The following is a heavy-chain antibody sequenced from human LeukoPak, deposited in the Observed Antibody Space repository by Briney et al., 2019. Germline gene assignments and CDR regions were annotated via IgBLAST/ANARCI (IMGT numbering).Heavy chain of an antibody. D-gene: IGHD1-26*01. J-gene: IGHJ6*02. V-gene: IGHV5-51*01. CDR2: IHPGGSET. CDR3: VRHVGGAGPDV. CDR1: GYSFTSYW. Sequence: GESLKISCKGSGYSFTSYWIVWARQMPGKGLEWMGMIHPGGSETRCSPSLQGQVTISVDKSISTAYLQWSSLKASDTAMYYCVRHVGGAGPDVWGQGTTVTVSS.